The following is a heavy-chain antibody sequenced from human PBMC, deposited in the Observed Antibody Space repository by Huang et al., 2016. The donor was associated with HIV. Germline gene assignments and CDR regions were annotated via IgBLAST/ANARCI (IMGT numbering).Heavy chain of an antibody. D-gene: IGHD2-15*01. CDR1: GYTVSELS. CDR3: ATSTPDVGAGVLRSAFDI. Sequence: QVQLVESGAELKKPGASVRVPCKVSGYTVSELSLHWVRQAREKGLEWREGLDPEEGETTYAQRLKGRATMTEDTSTDTAYMELSSLRPEDTAVYYCATSTPDVGAGVLRSAFDIWGQGTMVTVSS. J-gene: IGHJ3*02. V-gene: IGHV1-24*01. CDR2: LDPEEGET.